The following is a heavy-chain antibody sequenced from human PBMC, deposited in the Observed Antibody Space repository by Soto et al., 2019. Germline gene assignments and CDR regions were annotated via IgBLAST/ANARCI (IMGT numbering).Heavy chain of an antibody. Sequence: EVQLLESGGGLVQPGGSLRLSCAASGFTFSSYAMSWVRQAPGKGLEWVSAISGSGGSTYYADSVKGRFTIPRDNSKNTLYLQMNSLRAEDTAVYYCAKRGAYCGGDCYSVFDYWGQGTLVTVSS. CDR3: AKRGAYCGGDCYSVFDY. V-gene: IGHV3-23*01. J-gene: IGHJ4*02. D-gene: IGHD2-21*01. CDR1: GFTFSSYA. CDR2: ISGSGGST.